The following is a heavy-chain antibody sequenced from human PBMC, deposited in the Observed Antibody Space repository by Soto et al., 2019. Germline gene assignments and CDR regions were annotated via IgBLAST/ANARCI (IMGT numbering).Heavy chain of an antibody. J-gene: IGHJ6*02. CDR2: INPSGGST. D-gene: IGHD3-10*01. V-gene: IGHV1-46*01. Sequence: ASVKVSCKASGYTLTSYYMHWVRQAPGQGLEWMGKINPSGGSTSYAQKFQGRVTMTRDTSTSTVYMELSSLRSEDTAVHYCARDRSIYGSGSYDGYWGYYYGMDVWGQGTTVTVSS. CDR3: ARDRSIYGSGSYDGYWGYYYGMDV. CDR1: GYTLTSYY.